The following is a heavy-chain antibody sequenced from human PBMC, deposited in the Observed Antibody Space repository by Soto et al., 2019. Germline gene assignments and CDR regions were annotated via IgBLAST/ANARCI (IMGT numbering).Heavy chain of an antibody. CDR1: GFTFSRYA. CDR3: AKRNGWSAIEY. J-gene: IGHJ4*02. D-gene: IGHD6-19*01. Sequence: GGSLRLSCAASGFTFSRYAMSWVRQAPGKGLEWVSAISASSGRTYYADSAKGRFTISRDDSKNTLYLEMNSLRAEDTAVYYCAKRNGWSAIEYWGQGTLVTVSS. V-gene: IGHV3-23*01. CDR2: ISASSGRT.